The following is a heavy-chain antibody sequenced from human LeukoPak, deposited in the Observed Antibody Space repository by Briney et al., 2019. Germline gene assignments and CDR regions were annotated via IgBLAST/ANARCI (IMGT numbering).Heavy chain of an antibody. V-gene: IGHV3-48*01. CDR3: ARDPAIMITFGGLHDYMDV. Sequence: GGCLRLSCAASGFTFSSYSMNWVRQAPGKGLEWVSYIISSSSTIYYADSVKGRFTISRDNAKNSLYLQMNSLRAEDTAVYYCARDPAIMITFGGLHDYMDVWGKGTTVTVSS. D-gene: IGHD3-16*01. CDR1: GFTFSSYS. J-gene: IGHJ6*03. CDR2: IISSSSTI.